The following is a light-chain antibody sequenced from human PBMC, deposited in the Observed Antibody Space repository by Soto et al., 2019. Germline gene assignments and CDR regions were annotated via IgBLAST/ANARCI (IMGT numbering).Light chain of an antibody. CDR3: LQDYNYPFT. CDR2: AAS. CDR1: QDIRND. J-gene: IGKJ3*01. Sequence: AIHLTQSPSSLPASVGDRVTITCRASQDIRNDLGWYQQKPGKAPNLLIYAASTLQSGVPSRFSGSGSGTDFTLTISSLQPEDFATYYCLQDYNYPFTFGPGTKVDFK. V-gene: IGKV1-6*01.